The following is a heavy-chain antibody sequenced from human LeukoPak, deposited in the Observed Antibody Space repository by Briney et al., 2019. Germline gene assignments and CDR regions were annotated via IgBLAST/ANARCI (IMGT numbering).Heavy chain of an antibody. CDR2: ISYDGSNK. CDR3: AREPGVAAAGKSYFEY. D-gene: IGHD6-13*01. J-gene: IGHJ4*02. CDR1: GFTFSNYG. V-gene: IGHV3-30*03. Sequence: GGSLRLSCAASGFTFSNYGIHWVRQAPGKGLEWVAVISYDGSNKFYADSVKGRFTISRDSSKNTVFLQMNSLRPGDTAVYYCAREPGVAAAGKSYFEYWGQGTLVTVSS.